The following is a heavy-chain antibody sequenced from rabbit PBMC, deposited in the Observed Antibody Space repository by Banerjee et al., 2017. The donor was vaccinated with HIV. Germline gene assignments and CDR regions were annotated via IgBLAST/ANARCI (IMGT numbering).Heavy chain of an antibody. Sequence: QSLEESGGDLVKPEGSLTLTCTASGFSFSSDYDMCWVRQAPGKGLEWIGCIVPGSSGGTYYASWAKGRFTISKTSSTTVTLQMTSLTAADTATYFCARGAGNSYYIPYYFNLWGPGTLVTDS. V-gene: IGHV1S40*01. D-gene: IGHD8-1*01. J-gene: IGHJ4*01. CDR3: ARGAGNSYYIPYYFNL. CDR1: GFSFSSDYD. CDR2: IVPGSSGGT.